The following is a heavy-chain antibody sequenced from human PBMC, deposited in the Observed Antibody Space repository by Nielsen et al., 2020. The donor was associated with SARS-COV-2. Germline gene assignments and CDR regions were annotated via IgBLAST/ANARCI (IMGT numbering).Heavy chain of an antibody. CDR1: GFTLDDFA. V-gene: IGHV3-9*01. CDR3: AKFWELETQLDV. CDR2: ISWNSGSI. J-gene: IGHJ6*02. D-gene: IGHD1-26*01. Sequence: SPKTPRAALGFTLDDFAIHRVPQAPGKGLELVSGISWNSGSIGYADSVKGRFTISRDNAKNSLYLQMNSLRAEDTALYYCAKFWELETQLDVWGQGTTVTVSS.